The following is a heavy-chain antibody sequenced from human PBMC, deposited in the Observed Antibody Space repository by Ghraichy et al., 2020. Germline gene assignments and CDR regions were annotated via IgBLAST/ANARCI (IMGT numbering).Heavy chain of an antibody. Sequence: SETLSLTCTVSGGSISSYYWNWIRQPPGKGLEWIGYISYSGNTNYNPSLKSRVTISVDTSKNQFSLKLSSVTAADTAVYYCARRGYTSGWYYFDSWGQGTLVTVSS. D-gene: IGHD6-19*01. J-gene: IGHJ4*02. CDR2: ISYSGNT. V-gene: IGHV4-59*08. CDR1: GGSISSYY. CDR3: ARRGYTSGWYYFDS.